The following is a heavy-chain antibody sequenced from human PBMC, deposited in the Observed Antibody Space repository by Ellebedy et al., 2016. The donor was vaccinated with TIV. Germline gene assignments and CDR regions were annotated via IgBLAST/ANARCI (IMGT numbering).Heavy chain of an antibody. V-gene: IGHV1-8*01. CDR2: MNPNSGNT. J-gene: IGHJ5*02. CDR3: VRRPRVRGRGLNWFDP. CDR1: GYTFTSYD. D-gene: IGHD3-10*01. Sequence: AASVKVSCKASGYTFTSYDINWVRQATGQGLEWMGWMNPNSGNTGYAQKFQGRVTMTRNTSISTAYMELSSLRSEDTAVYYCVRRPRVRGRGLNWFDPWGQGTLVTVSS.